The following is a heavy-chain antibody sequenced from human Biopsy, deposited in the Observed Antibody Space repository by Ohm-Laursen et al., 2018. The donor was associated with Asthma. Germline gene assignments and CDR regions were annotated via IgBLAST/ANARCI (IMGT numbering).Heavy chain of an antibody. CDR1: GGTFNTYV. J-gene: IGHJ4*02. D-gene: IGHD2-2*01. CDR3: ARKAGSCISRTCYSLDF. V-gene: IGHV1-69*13. CDR2: INSVFGTT. Sequence: SVTVSCNSLGGTFNTYVIGWVRQAPGQGLGWMGGINSVFGTTTYPQKFQDRVTITADDSTSTVYMELSSLRSEDTAVYYCARKAGSCISRTCYSLDFWGQGTLVTVSS.